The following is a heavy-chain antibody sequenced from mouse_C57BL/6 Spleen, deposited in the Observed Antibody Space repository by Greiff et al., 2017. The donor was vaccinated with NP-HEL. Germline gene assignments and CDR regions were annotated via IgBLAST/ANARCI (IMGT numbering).Heavy chain of an antibody. D-gene: IGHD1-1*01. J-gene: IGHJ3*01. Sequence: EVRLVESGGGLVKPGGSLKLSCAASGFTFSSYTMSWVRQTPEKRLEWVATISGGGGNTYYPDSGKGRFTISRDNAKNPLYLQMSSLRSEDTALYYCARRYYGSSPAWFAYWGQGTLVTVSA. CDR3: ARRYYGSSPAWFAY. CDR2: ISGGGGNT. V-gene: IGHV5-9*01. CDR1: GFTFSSYT.